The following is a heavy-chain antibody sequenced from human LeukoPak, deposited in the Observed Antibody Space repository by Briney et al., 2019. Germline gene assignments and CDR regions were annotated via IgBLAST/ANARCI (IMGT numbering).Heavy chain of an antibody. D-gene: IGHD5-18*01. CDR3: ARLSLDESGYRPDY. V-gene: IGHV4-59*08. Sequence: SETLSLTCTVSGGSVIGYYWIWIRQPPEKGLEWVGYVYYGGNSNYNPSLRGRVTISIDTSTNQFSLQLSSVTAADTAVYYCARLSLDESGYRPDYWGQGTLVTVSP. J-gene: IGHJ4*02. CDR2: VYYGGNS. CDR1: GGSVIGYY.